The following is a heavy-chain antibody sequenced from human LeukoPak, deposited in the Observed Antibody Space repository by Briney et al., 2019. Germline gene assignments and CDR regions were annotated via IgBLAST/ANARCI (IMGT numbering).Heavy chain of an antibody. Sequence: ASVKVSCTASGYTFTGYYMHWVRQAPGQGLEWMGWINPNSGGTNYAQKFQGRITMTRDTSISTAYMELSRLRSDDTAVYYCARAGGAGEAFDIWGQGTMVTVSS. CDR2: INPNSGGT. CDR1: GYTFTGYY. CDR3: ARAGGAGEAFDI. V-gene: IGHV1-2*02. J-gene: IGHJ3*02. D-gene: IGHD3-16*01.